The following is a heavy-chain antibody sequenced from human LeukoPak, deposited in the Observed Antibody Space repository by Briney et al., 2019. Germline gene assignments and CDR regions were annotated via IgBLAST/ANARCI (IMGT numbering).Heavy chain of an antibody. CDR3: ASKVNCSGGRCPTGAFDI. J-gene: IGHJ3*02. CDR2: MYHSGST. V-gene: IGHV4-4*02. Sequence: SGTLSLTCAVSSGSISSNIWWSWVRQPPGKGLEWIGEMYHSGSTNSNPSLKSRVTISVDKSRNQFSLKLSSVTAADTAVYYCASKVNCSGGRCPTGAFDIWGQGTMVTVSS. CDR1: SGSISSNIW. D-gene: IGHD2-15*01.